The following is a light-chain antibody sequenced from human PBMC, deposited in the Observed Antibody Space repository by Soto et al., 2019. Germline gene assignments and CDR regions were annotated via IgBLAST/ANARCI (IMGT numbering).Light chain of an antibody. Sequence: QSVLTQPRSVSGSPGQSVTISCTGTSSDVGGYNYVSWYQHHPGKAPKLMISEVNKRPSGVSNRFSGSKSGNTASLTISGLQAEDEADYYCSSYTSSSTPVVFGGGTQLT. CDR3: SSYTSSSTPVV. J-gene: IGLJ2*01. V-gene: IGLV2-14*01. CDR1: SSDVGGYNY. CDR2: EVN.